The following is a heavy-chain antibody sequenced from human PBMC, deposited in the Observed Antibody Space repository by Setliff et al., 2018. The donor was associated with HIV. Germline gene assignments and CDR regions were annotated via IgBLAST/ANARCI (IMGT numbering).Heavy chain of an antibody. CDR3: ARGNYDRDY. Sequence: GGSLRLSCAASGLTFSSHSMNWVRQSPGKGLEWVSYISSSSSSIYYADSVKGRFTISRDNAKNSLYLQMNSLRVEDTAVEYCARGNYDRDYWGQGTLVTVSS. D-gene: IGHD3-22*01. J-gene: IGHJ4*02. V-gene: IGHV3-48*01. CDR2: ISSSSSSI. CDR1: GLTFSSHS.